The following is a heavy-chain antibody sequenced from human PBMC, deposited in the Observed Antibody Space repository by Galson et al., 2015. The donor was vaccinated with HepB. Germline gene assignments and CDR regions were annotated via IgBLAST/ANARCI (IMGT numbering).Heavy chain of an antibody. Sequence: SVKVSCKASGYTFTRYDINWVRQATGQGLEWMGWMDPNSANTGSAEKFQGRLTMTMNTSISTAYMELNSLRSEDTAVYFCARGSTTWFDPWGQGTLVTVSS. J-gene: IGHJ5*02. CDR3: ARGSTTWFDP. CDR1: GYTFTRYD. CDR2: MDPNSANT. D-gene: IGHD1-14*01. V-gene: IGHV1-8*01.